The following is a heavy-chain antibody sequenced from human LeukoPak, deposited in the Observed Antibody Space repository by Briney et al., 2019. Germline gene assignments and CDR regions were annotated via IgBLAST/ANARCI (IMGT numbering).Heavy chain of an antibody. CDR2: ISGRGGST. CDR1: GFTFSSYA. D-gene: IGHD3-10*01. V-gene: IGHV3-23*01. Sequence: GGSLRLSCAASGFTFSSYAMSWVRQAPGKGLEWVSAISGRGGSTYYADSVKGRFTISRDNSKNTLYLQLNSLRAEDTAVYYCAKGPVYYYGSGSPLRRYYYYYGMDVWGKGTTVTVSS. J-gene: IGHJ6*04. CDR3: AKGPVYYYGSGSPLRRYYYYYGMDV.